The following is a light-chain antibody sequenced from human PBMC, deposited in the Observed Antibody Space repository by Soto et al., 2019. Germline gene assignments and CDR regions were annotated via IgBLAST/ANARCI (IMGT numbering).Light chain of an antibody. CDR2: DNN. V-gene: IGLV1-51*01. CDR1: RSNIGNDY. J-gene: IGLJ1*01. CDR3: GTWDTSLSASV. Sequence: QSVLTQPPSVSVAPGQKVTISCSGTRSNIGNDYVSWYQQLPGTAPKLLIYDNNKRPSGIPDRFSGSKSGTSATLGITGLQTGDEADYYCGTWDTSLSASVFGTGTKVTVL.